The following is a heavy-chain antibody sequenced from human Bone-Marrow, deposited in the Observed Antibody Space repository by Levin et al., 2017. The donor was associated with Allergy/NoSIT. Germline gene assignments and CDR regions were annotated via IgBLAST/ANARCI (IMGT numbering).Heavy chain of an antibody. J-gene: IGHJ5*02. V-gene: IGHV4-39*01. Sequence: SETLSLTCSVSDGSITINTYFWGWIRQPPGTGLEWIGSVYSSGTTYYNPSLKSRITISIDTSKNQFSLKLTSVTAADTAVYYCARHDQYSSSSLGHWAQGTLVTVSS. CDR3: ARHDQYSSSSLGH. D-gene: IGHD6-6*01. CDR2: VYSSGTT. CDR1: DGSITINTYF.